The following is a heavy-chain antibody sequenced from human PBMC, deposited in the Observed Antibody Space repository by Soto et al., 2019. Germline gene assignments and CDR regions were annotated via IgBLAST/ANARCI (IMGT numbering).Heavy chain of an antibody. Sequence: GASVKVSCKASGYTFTGYYMHWVRQAPGQGLEWMGWINPNSGGTNYAQKFQGWVTMTRDTSISTAYMELSSLRAEDTAVYYCAKDIIEYYDFWSGSYYMDVWGKGTTVTVSS. V-gene: IGHV1-2*04. D-gene: IGHD3-3*01. CDR2: INPNSGGT. CDR1: GYTFTGYY. CDR3: AKDIIEYYDFWSGSYYMDV. J-gene: IGHJ6*03.